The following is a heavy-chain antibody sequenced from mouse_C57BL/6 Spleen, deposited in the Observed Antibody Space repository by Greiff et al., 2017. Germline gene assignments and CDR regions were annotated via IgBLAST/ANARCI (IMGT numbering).Heavy chain of an antibody. CDR2: FYPGRGSI. J-gene: IGHJ3*01. CDR3: ARHEDRPPYGNSKGGFAY. V-gene: IGHV1-62-2*01. Sequence: QVQLQQSGAELVKPGASVKLSCKASGYTFTEYTIHWVKQRSGQGLEWIGWFYPGRGSIKYNEKFKDKATLTADKSSSTVYMELSRLTSEDSAVYFCARHEDRPPYGNSKGGFAYWGQGTLVTVSA. CDR1: GYTFTEYT. D-gene: IGHD2-1*01.